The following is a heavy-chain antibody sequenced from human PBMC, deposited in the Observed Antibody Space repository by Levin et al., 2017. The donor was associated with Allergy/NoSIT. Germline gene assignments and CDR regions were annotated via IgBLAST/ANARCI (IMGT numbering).Heavy chain of an antibody. Sequence: KISCKASGGTFSSYAISWVRQAPGQGLEWMGGIIPIFGTANYAQKFQGRVTITADKSTSTAYMELSSLRSEDTAVYYCAPLLGSTSGNVDYWGQGTLVTVSS. CDR3: APLLGSTSGNVDY. CDR1: GGTFSSYA. V-gene: IGHV1-69*06. D-gene: IGHD2-2*01. J-gene: IGHJ4*02. CDR2: IIPIFGTA.